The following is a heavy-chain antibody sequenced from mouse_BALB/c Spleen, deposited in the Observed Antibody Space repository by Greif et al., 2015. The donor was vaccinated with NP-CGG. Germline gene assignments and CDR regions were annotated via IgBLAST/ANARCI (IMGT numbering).Heavy chain of an antibody. D-gene: IGHD2-10*01. J-gene: IGHJ4*01. Sequence: VQLQQSGAELVRPGTSVKVSCKASGYAFTNYLIEWVKQRPGQGLEWIGVINPGSGGTNYNEKFKGKATLTADKSSSTAYMQLSSLTSDDSAVYFCARRGLLPSAMDYWGQGTSATVSS. CDR2: INPGSGGT. CDR3: ARRGLLPSAMDY. CDR1: GYAFTNYL. V-gene: IGHV1-54*01.